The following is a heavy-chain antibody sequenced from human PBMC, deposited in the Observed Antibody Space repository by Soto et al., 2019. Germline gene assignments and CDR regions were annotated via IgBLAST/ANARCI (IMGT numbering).Heavy chain of an antibody. Sequence: GASVKVSCKASGYTFTNNDVSWVRQATGQGLEWMGWMNPGSGDTGYAQKFQGRVTMTRDISIATAYMELSSLKSEDTAVYYCARVMAVQAFDIWGQGTKVTVSS. D-gene: IGHD4-17*01. J-gene: IGHJ3*02. CDR2: MNPGSGDT. CDR1: GYTFTNND. V-gene: IGHV1-8*02. CDR3: ARVMAVQAFDI.